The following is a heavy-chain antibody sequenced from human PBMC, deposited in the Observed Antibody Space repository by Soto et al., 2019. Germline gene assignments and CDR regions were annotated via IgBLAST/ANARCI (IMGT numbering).Heavy chain of an antibody. CDR3: ARDLSVAGEFDY. CDR2: IYYSGST. D-gene: IGHD6-19*01. CDR1: GGSVSSGSYY. Sequence: SETLSLTCTVSGGSVSSGSYYWSWIRQPPGKGLEWIGYIYYSGSTNYNPSLKSRVTTSVDTSKNQFSLKLSSVTAADTAVYYCARDLSVAGEFDYWGQGTLVTVSS. J-gene: IGHJ4*02. V-gene: IGHV4-61*01.